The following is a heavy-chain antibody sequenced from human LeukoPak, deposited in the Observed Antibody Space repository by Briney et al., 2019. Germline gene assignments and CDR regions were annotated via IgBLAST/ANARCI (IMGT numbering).Heavy chain of an antibody. CDR2: IKKDGSEK. V-gene: IGHV3-7*03. CDR1: GFTFNNSW. Sequence: GGSLRLSCAASGFTFNNSWMSWARQAPGKGLEWVANIKKDGSEKYYIDSVKGRFSISRDNTKNSLYLQINSLRADDTAVYYCARDFLFWGQGTMVAASS. CDR3: ARDFLF. J-gene: IGHJ4*02.